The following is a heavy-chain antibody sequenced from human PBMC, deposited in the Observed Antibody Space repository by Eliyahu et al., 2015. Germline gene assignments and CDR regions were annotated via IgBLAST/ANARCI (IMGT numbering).Heavy chain of an antibody. V-gene: IGHV3-72*01. D-gene: IGHD3-3*01. CDR1: GFPFSDHY. CDR2: TRNKANSYTT. J-gene: IGHJ4*02. Sequence: EVQLVESGGGLVQPGGSLRLSCAXXGFPFSDHYMDWVRQAPGKGLEWVGRTRNKANSYTTEYAASVKGRFTISRDDSKNSLYLQMNSLKTEDTAVYYCAVLRFLNYWGQGTLVTVSS. CDR3: AVLRFLNY.